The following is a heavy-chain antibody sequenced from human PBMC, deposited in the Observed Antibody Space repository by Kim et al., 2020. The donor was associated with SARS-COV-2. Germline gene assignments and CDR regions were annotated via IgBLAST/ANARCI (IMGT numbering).Heavy chain of an antibody. CDR2: IRSKAYGGTT. J-gene: IGHJ4*02. Sequence: GGSLRLSCTASGFTFGDYAMSWFRQAPGKGLEWVGFIRSKAYGGTTEYAASVKGRFTISRDDSKSIAYLQMNSLKTEDTAVYYCTRGCGGDCYPFDYWGQGTLVTVSS. V-gene: IGHV3-49*03. D-gene: IGHD2-21*02. CDR1: GFTFGDYA. CDR3: TRGCGGDCYPFDY.